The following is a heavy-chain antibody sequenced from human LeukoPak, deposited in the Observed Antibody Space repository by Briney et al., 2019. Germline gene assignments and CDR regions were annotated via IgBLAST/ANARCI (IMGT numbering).Heavy chain of an antibody. V-gene: IGHV3-23*01. CDR1: GYTFSRYG. D-gene: IGHD1-26*01. J-gene: IGHJ4*02. CDR3: ARDVDDATTYTPYYFDS. Sequence: PGGSLRLSCAASGYTFSRYGMTWVRQAQGQGLEWVASISDRGGSTYYADSVKDRFTISRDNSKNTLYLQMNSLRAEDTAVYYCARDVDDATTYTPYYFDSWGQGTLVTVSS. CDR2: ISDRGGST.